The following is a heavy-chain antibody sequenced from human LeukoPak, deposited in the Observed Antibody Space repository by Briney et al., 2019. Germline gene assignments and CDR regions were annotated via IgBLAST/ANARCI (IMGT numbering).Heavy chain of an antibody. V-gene: IGHV1-58*02. CDR3: AADLIAVAGSWR. CDR2: IAVGSGNT. Sequence: SVKASRKASGGTFSSYAISWVRQARGQRLEWIGWIAVGSGNTNYAQKFQERVTFTRDLSTSTAYMDLSGLRSEDTAMYYCAADLIAVAGSWRWGQGSLVIVSS. CDR1: GGTFSSYA. J-gene: IGHJ4*02. D-gene: IGHD6-19*01.